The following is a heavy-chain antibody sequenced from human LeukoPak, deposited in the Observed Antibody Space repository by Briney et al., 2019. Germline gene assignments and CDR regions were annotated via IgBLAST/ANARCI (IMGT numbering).Heavy chain of an antibody. CDR2: ISSSSSTI. CDR1: GFTFSSYS. V-gene: IGHV3-48*04. J-gene: IGHJ5*02. Sequence: GGSLRLSCAASGFTFSSYSMNWVRQAPGKGLEWVSYISSSSSTIYYADSVKGRFTISRDNAKNSLYLQMNSLRAEDTAVYYCARASVMVYGDSFDPWGQGTLVTVSS. D-gene: IGHD2-8*01. CDR3: ARASVMVYGDSFDP.